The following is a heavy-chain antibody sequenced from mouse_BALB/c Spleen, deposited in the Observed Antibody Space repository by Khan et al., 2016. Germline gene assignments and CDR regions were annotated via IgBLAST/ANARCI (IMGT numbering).Heavy chain of an antibody. Sequence: VQLKESGAELVKPGASVKLSCTAAGFNIKDTYIHWVKQRPEQGLEWIGRIDPAIDNTKYDPKFQGKATIAADTSSNTAYLQLSSLTSEDTAVCYCARGIYDYGFAYWGQGTLVTVSA. V-gene: IGHV14-3*02. D-gene: IGHD2-4*01. CDR1: GFNIKDTY. J-gene: IGHJ3*01. CDR3: ARGIYDYGFAY. CDR2: IDPAIDNT.